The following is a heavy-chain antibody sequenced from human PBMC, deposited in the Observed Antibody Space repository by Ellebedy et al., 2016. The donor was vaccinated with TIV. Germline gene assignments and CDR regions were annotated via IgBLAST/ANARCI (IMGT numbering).Heavy chain of an antibody. CDR3: ARERAGYSSGRVDY. Sequence: GESLKISCAASGFTFRVYWMTWVRQAPGKGLEWVATIKQDGSEKHYLDSVKGRFTISRDSSRNTLFLQMNSLRVEDTAVYYCARERAGYSSGRVDYWGQGTLVTVSS. CDR1: GFTFRVYW. V-gene: IGHV3-7*01. CDR2: IKQDGSEK. D-gene: IGHD6-19*01. J-gene: IGHJ4*02.